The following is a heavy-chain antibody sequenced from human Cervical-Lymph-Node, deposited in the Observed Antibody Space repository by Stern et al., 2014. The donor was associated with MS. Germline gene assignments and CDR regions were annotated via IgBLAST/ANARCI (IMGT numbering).Heavy chain of an antibody. D-gene: IGHD4/OR15-4a*01. Sequence: EVQLLESGGGLVRPGGSLRLSCAASGFPFDTYSMHWVRQAPGKGLEWVSSISSTGSYTYYADAVKGRFTISRDNAKDSLYLQLNSLRADDTAVYYCARLYGEFQGRYNDYYYYGLDVWGQGTTVTVSS. CDR2: ISSTGSYT. CDR3: ARLYGEFQGRYNDYYYYGLDV. CDR1: GFPFDTYS. V-gene: IGHV3-21*01. J-gene: IGHJ6*02.